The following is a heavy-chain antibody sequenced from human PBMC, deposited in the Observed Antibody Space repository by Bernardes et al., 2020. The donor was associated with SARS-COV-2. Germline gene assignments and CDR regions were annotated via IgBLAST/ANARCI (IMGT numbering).Heavy chain of an antibody. CDR3: AKDHGGYYYGMDV. J-gene: IGHJ6*02. Sequence: GSLSLSCAASGFTFSTYGMHWVRQAPGKGLEWVALMSYDGSNKYYADSVKGRFTISRDNSKNTLYLQMNSLRAEDTAVYYCAKDHGGYYYGMDVWGQGTTVTVSS. V-gene: IGHV3-30*18. D-gene: IGHD3-16*01. CDR2: MSYDGSNK. CDR1: GFTFSTYG.